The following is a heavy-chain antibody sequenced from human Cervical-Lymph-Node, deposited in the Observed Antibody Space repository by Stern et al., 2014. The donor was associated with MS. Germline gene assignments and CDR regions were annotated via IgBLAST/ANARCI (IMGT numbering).Heavy chain of an antibody. CDR2: IIPVFGTP. J-gene: IGHJ6*02. CDR3: ASAHPATRRGYKGMNV. CDR1: GGTFRNFA. D-gene: IGHD2-2*01. Sequence: VHLVESGSEVRKPGSSVNVTCKASGGTFRNFAVNWVRQAPGQGLEWVGGIIPVFGTPTYAQKFQGRVTIISDESTNTVYVEMSSLTTDDTATYFCASAHPATRRGYKGMNVWGQGTTIGVSS. V-gene: IGHV1-69*01.